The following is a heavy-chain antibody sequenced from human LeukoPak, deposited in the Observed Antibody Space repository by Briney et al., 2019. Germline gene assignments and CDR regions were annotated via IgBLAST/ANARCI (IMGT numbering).Heavy chain of an antibody. V-gene: IGHV4-34*01. Sequence: KPSETLSLTCAVYGGSFSGYYWSWIRQPPGKGLEWIGEINHSGSTNYNPSLKSRVTISVDTSKNQFSLKLSSVTAADTAVYYCARGPSYCGGDCYPPNSGSFGYWGQGTLVTVSS. CDR1: GGSFSGYY. D-gene: IGHD2-21*02. CDR3: ARGPSYCGGDCYPPNSGSFGY. J-gene: IGHJ4*02. CDR2: INHSGST.